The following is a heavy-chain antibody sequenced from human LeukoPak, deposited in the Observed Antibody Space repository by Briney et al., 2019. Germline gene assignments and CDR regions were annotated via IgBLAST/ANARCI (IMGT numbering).Heavy chain of an antibody. CDR1: GFTFSSYW. V-gene: IGHV3-33*06. D-gene: IGHD5-12*01. J-gene: IGHJ4*02. CDR3: AKDRSQRGSLDY. CDR2: IWYDGSNK. Sequence: GGSLRLSCAASGFTFSSYWMSWVRQAPGKGLEWVAVIWYDGSNKYYADSVKGRFTISRDNSKNTLYLQMNSLRAEDTAVYYCAKDRSQRGSLDYWGQGTLVTVSS.